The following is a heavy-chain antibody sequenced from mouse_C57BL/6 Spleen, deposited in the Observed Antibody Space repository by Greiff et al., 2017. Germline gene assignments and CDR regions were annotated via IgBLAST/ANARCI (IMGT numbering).Heavy chain of an antibody. D-gene: IGHD2-5*01. J-gene: IGHJ4*01. V-gene: IGHV1-52*01. CDR3: ARSNSNSYYAMDY. CDR2: IDPSDSET. CDR1: GYTFTSYW. Sequence: VQLQQPGAELVRPGSSVKLSCKASGYTFTSYWMHWVKQRPIQGLEWIGNIDPSDSETHYNQKFKDKATLTVDKSSSTAYMQLSSLTSEDSAVYYCARSNSNSYYAMDYWGQGTSVTVSS.